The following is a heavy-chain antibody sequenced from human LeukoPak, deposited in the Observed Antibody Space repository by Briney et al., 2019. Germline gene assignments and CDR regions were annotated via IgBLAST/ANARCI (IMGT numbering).Heavy chain of an antibody. V-gene: IGHV1-69*05. CDR1: GGTFSSYA. CDR3: ARDLITMVRGVIRYAFDI. J-gene: IGHJ3*02. D-gene: IGHD3-10*01. CDR2: IIPIFGTA. Sequence: ASVKVSCKASGGTFSSYAISWVRQAPGQGLEWMGGIIPIFGTANYAQKFQGRVTITTDESTSTAYMELSSLRSEDTAVYYCARDLITMVRGVIRYAFDIWGQGTMVTVSS.